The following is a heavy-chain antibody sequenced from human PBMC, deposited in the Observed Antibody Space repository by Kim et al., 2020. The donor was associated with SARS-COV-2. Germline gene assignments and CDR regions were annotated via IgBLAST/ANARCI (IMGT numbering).Heavy chain of an antibody. J-gene: IGHJ3*02. CDR3: AKQFSGSYLGAFDI. D-gene: IGHD1-26*01. Sequence: NPSLKRRVTMSVDTSKNQFSRKLSSVTAADTAIYYCAKQFSGSYLGAFDIWGQGTMVTVSS. V-gene: IGHV4-59*08.